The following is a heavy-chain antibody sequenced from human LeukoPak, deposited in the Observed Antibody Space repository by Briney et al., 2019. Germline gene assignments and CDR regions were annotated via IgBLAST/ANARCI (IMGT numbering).Heavy chain of an antibody. Sequence: PSETLSLTCTVSGGSISSYYWSWIRQPPGKGLEWIGYIYYSGSTNYNPSLKSRVTISVDTSKNQFSLKLSSVTAADTAVYYCARVEEGYGSGRRENYYYYYMDVWGKGTTVTISS. CDR3: ARVEEGYGSGRRENYYYYYMDV. D-gene: IGHD3-10*01. CDR1: GGSISSYY. V-gene: IGHV4-59*01. CDR2: IYYSGST. J-gene: IGHJ6*03.